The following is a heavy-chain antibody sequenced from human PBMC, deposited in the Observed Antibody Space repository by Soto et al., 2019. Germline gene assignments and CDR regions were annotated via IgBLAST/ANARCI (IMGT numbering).Heavy chain of an antibody. CDR1: GYNFAGYW. J-gene: IGHJ6*02. V-gene: IGHV5-51*01. CDR2: IFPGDSDT. Sequence: ESLKISCKTSGYNFAGYWIGWVRQMPGKGLEWLGIIFPGDSDTKYSPSFQGQVIISADKSIRTAYLQWSSLKASDTAMYYCARLVATAAFSDYDGMDVWGQGTTVTAS. D-gene: IGHD5-12*01. CDR3: ARLVATAAFSDYDGMDV.